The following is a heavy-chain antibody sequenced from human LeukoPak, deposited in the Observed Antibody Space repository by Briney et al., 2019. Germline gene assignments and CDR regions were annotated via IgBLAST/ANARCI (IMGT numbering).Heavy chain of an antibody. D-gene: IGHD6-19*01. CDR3: AKGFTTGWSEGYLDY. CDR1: GFTLTNYA. V-gene: IGHV3-23*01. Sequence: GGCLRLFCAASGFTLTNYAMNWVRQTPGKGLEWVSDISGGNTYYAASVRGRFTISRESSKNTLYLHMDFLRAEDTAVYLCAKGFTTGWSEGYLDYWGQGTLVSVSS. CDR2: ISGGNT. J-gene: IGHJ4*02.